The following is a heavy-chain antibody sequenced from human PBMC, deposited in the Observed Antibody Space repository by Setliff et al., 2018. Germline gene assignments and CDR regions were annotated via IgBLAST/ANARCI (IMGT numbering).Heavy chain of an antibody. Sequence: PGGSLRLSCAASGFTFSNYAMGWVRQAPGEGLEWVSYFWDTSYNIYYADSVKGRFTVSRDDAKKSLYLQMNSLRVEDTAVYYCARGSGDHWGQGTLVTVSS. V-gene: IGHV3-48*04. CDR2: FWDTSYNI. CDR1: GFTFSNYA. CDR3: ARGSGDH. J-gene: IGHJ4*02.